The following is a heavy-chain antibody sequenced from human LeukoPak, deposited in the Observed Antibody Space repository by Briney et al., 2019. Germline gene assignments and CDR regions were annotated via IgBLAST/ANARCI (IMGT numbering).Heavy chain of an antibody. CDR3: ARDFRAAGRGWYLFGPDY. J-gene: IGHJ4*02. CDR1: GLSVISNY. V-gene: IGHV3-66*02. CDR2: IYSGDNT. Sequence: GGSLRLSCAASGLSVISNYMSWVRQAPGKGLEWISVIYSGDNTYYADSVKGRFTISRDNSKNTLYLQMNSLRAEDTAVYYCARDFRAAGRGWYLFGPDYWGQGTLVTVSS. D-gene: IGHD6-19*01.